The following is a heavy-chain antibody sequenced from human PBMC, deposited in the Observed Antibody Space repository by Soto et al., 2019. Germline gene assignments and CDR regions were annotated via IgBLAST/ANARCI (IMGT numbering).Heavy chain of an antibody. D-gene: IGHD3-16*02. CDR1: GFTFSSYS. CDR3: ARVGGGITFGGVIVFDY. CDR2: ISSSSSYI. Sequence: EVQLVESGGGLVKPGGSLRLSCAASGFTFSSYSMNWVRQAPGKGLEWVSSISSSSSYIYYADSVKGRFTISRDNAKNSLYLQMNSLRAGDTAVYYCARVGGGITFGGVIVFDYWGQGTLVTVSS. V-gene: IGHV3-21*01. J-gene: IGHJ4*02.